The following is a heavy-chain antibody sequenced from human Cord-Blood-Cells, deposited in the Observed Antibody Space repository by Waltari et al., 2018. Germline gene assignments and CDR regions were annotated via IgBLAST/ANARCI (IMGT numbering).Heavy chain of an antibody. J-gene: IGHJ2*01. D-gene: IGHD3-16*01. CDR3: ARHQGDSRGYFDL. CDR2: FNHIGTP. CDR1: GGSFSGYY. Sequence: QVQLQQWGAGLLKPSETLSLTCAVYGGSFSGYYWSWIRQPPGKGLEWIGEFNHIGTPTYDPHLKVRAPISVDTSKNHFSLKLSSVTAADTAVYYCARHQGDSRGYFDLWGRGTLVTVSS. V-gene: IGHV4-34*01.